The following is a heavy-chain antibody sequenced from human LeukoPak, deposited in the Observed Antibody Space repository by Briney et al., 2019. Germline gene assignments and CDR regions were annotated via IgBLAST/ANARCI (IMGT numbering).Heavy chain of an antibody. CDR2: INHSGST. CDR1: GGSFSGYY. CDR3: ARAWSVLLWFGELSYFDY. D-gene: IGHD3-10*01. Sequence: SETLSLTCAVYGGSFSGYYWSWIHQPPGKGLEWIGEINHSGSTNYNPSLKSRVTISVDTSKNQFSLKLSSVTAADTAVYYCARAWSVLLWFGELSYFDYWGQGTLVTVSS. V-gene: IGHV4-34*01. J-gene: IGHJ4*02.